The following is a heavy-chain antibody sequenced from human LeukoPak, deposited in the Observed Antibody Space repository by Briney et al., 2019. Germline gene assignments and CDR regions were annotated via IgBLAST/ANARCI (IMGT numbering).Heavy chain of an antibody. J-gene: IGHJ6*03. V-gene: IGHV4-39*07. CDR2: IYYSGST. Sequence: SETLSLTCTVSGGSISSDNYYWGWIRQPPGKGLEFIGSIYYSGSTYYNQSLKSRVTISVDTSKNQFSLKLSSVTAADTAVYYCARNGRGLGFYYYYMDVWGKGTTVTVSS. D-gene: IGHD2-8*01. CDR3: ARNGRGLGFYYYYMDV. CDR1: GGSISSDNYY.